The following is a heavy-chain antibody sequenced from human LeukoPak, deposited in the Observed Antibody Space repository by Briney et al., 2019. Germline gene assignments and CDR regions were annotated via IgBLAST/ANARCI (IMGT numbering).Heavy chain of an antibody. D-gene: IGHD4-17*01. Sequence: PGGSLRLSCAASGFTFSNYGIYWVRQAPGKGLEWVAFIQSDGNNKYYADSVKGRFSISRDNYKNTLYLQMNSLRTEDTAVYYCAKVLMDYGDYFDYGGQGTLVTVSS. J-gene: IGHJ4*02. V-gene: IGHV3-30*02. CDR2: IQSDGNNK. CDR3: AKVLMDYGDYFDY. CDR1: GFTFSNYG.